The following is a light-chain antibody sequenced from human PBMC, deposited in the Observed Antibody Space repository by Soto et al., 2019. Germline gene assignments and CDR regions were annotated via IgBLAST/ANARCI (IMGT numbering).Light chain of an antibody. CDR1: SSDVGSYNL. Sequence: CVLTRPASVSPSPVQSITISCTGTSSDVGSYNLVSWYQQHPGKAPKLMIYEASKRPSGVSNRFSGSKSGNTASLTISGLQAEDEADYYCCSYAGSSTFDVFGTGTKVTVL. CDR2: EAS. CDR3: CSYAGSSTFDV. J-gene: IGLJ1*01. V-gene: IGLV2-23*02.